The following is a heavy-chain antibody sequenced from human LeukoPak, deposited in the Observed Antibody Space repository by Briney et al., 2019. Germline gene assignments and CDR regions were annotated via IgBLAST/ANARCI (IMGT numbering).Heavy chain of an antibody. V-gene: IGHV3-53*01. CDR1: GFIVNSNY. CDR3: ARVRSDSRGWYEFDY. Sequence: GGALRLSCAASGFIVNSNYMSWVRQVSGEGLEFVSLISTSGSTDYADSVKGRFTISSDNSKTTVHLHMNSLRAEDTAVYYCARVRSDSRGWYEFDYWGQGTLVTVSS. J-gene: IGHJ4*02. D-gene: IGHD6-19*01. CDR2: ISTSGST.